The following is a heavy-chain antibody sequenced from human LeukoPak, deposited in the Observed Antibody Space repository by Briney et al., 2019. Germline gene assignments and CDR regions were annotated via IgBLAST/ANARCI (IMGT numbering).Heavy chain of an antibody. CDR3: AKKVGGAFDV. Sequence: PSETLSLTCTVSGASISNYYWNWIRQPPGKGLEWIGILYHSGDTKYNPSLKSRVSISVDRSKNQFSLNLSSVTAAATAVYYCAKKVGGAFDVWGQGKLVIVSA. CDR1: GASISNYY. CDR2: LYHSGDT. J-gene: IGHJ3*01. V-gene: IGHV4-59*08.